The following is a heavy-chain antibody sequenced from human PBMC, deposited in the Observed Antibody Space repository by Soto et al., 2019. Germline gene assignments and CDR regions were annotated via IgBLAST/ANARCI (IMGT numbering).Heavy chain of an antibody. CDR1: GFTFSSYG. Sequence: PGGSLRLSCAAYGFTFSSYGMHWVRQAPGKGLEWVAVIWYDGSNKYYADSVKGRFTISRGNSKNTLYLQMNSLRAEDTAVYYCARDREKGSSFQDYWGQGTLVTVSS. CDR3: ARDREKGSSFQDY. J-gene: IGHJ4*02. CDR2: IWYDGSNK. D-gene: IGHD6-6*01. V-gene: IGHV3-33*01.